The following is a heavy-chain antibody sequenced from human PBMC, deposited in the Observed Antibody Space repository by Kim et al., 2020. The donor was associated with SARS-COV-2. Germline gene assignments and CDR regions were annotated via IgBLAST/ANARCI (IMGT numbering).Heavy chain of an antibody. V-gene: IGHV3-21*01. CDR2: ISSSSSYI. CDR1: GFTFSSYS. D-gene: IGHD6-19*01. J-gene: IGHJ5*02. Sequence: GGSLRLSCAASGFTFSSYSMNWVRQAPGKGLEWVSSISSSSSYIYYADSVKGRFTISRDNAKNSLYLQMNSLRAEDTAVYYCARDGTKQWLVWGWLDPWGQGTLVTVSS. CDR3: ARDGTKQWLVWGWLDP.